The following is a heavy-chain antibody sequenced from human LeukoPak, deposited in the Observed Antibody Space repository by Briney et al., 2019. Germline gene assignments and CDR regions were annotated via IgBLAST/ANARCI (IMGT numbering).Heavy chain of an antibody. Sequence: PGGSLRLSCAASGFTFDDYAMHWVRQASGKGLEWVSHITWDGGSTHYADSVEGRFTISRDNRESSLYLQMNSLRPEDPALYYCAKDRAARGRGNSFYMDVWGKGTTVTVSS. CDR3: AKDRAARGRGNSFYMDV. V-gene: IGHV3-43D*03. J-gene: IGHJ6*03. D-gene: IGHD4-23*01. CDR1: GFTFDDYA. CDR2: ITWDGGST.